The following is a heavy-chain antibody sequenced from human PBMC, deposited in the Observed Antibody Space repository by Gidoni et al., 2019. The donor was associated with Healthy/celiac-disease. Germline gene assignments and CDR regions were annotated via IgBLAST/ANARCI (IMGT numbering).Heavy chain of an antibody. Sequence: EVQLVESGGGLVQPGRSLRLSCAASGFTFDAYAMHWVRQAPGKGLEWVSGISWNSGSIGYADSVKDRFTISSDNAKNSLYLQMNSLRAEDTAVYYCAKANGRIEEYSSAGVYFDYWGQGTLVTVSS. J-gene: IGHJ4*02. CDR3: AKANGRIEEYSSAGVYFDY. D-gene: IGHD6-6*01. CDR1: GFTFDAYA. V-gene: IGHV3-9*01. CDR2: ISWNSGSI.